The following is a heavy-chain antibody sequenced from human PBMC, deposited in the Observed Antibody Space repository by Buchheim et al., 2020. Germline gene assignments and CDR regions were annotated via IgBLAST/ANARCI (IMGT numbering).Heavy chain of an antibody. V-gene: IGHV4-39*01. CDR2: IYYSGST. Sequence: QPQLQQWGAGPLKPSETLSLACTVSGGSISSSSYYWGWIRQPPGKGLEWIGSIYYSGSTYYNPSLKSRVTISVDTSKNQFSLKLSSVTAADTAVYYCARHRFITMVRGWFDPWGQGTL. CDR3: ARHRFITMVRGWFDP. J-gene: IGHJ5*02. CDR1: GGSISSSSYY. D-gene: IGHD3-10*01.